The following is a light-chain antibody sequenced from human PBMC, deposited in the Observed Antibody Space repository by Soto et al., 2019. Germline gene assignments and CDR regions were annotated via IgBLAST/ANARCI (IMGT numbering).Light chain of an antibody. V-gene: IGKV3-20*01. Sequence: EIVLPQSPGTLSLSPGERGTLSCRASQNIDSGHLAWYQQRPGQPPRLIIYGASNTATGIPDRFRGSGSGTDFTLDISTLEPEDFAVYFCQQYDTSPTTFGQGTKVDIK. J-gene: IGKJ1*01. CDR3: QQYDTSPTT. CDR2: GAS. CDR1: QNIDSGH.